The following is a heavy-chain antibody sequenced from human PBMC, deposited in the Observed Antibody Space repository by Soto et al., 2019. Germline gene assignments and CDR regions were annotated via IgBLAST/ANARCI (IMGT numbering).Heavy chain of an antibody. CDR2: IIPVVGTT. J-gene: IGHJ4*02. CDR1: GDTFTTNS. Sequence: QVQLVQSGAEVKKPGSSVNVSCKASGDTFTTNSLNWVRQAPGQGLEWMGGIIPVVGTTKYAQKFQDRVTITGDKSTNSAYMELSSLRSDDTAVYYCARSLLYATTYFDYWGQGTPVTGSS. CDR3: ARSLLYATTYFDY. D-gene: IGHD2-8*01. V-gene: IGHV1-69*06.